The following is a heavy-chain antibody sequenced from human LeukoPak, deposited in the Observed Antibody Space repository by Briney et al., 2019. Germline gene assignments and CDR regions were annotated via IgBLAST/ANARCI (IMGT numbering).Heavy chain of an antibody. CDR2: IYYSGST. Sequence: SETLSLTCTVSDGSISSGDYYWSWIRQPPGKGLEWIGYIYYSGSTYYNPSLKSRVTISVDTSKNQFSLKLSSVTAADTAVYYCARGGGGVVVVPAAVWFDPWGQGTLVTVSS. V-gene: IGHV4-30-4*08. CDR1: DGSISSGDYY. J-gene: IGHJ5*02. D-gene: IGHD2-2*01. CDR3: ARGGGGVVVVPAAVWFDP.